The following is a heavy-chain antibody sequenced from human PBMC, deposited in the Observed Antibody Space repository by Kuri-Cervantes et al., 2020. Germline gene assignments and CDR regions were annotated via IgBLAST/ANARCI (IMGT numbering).Heavy chain of an antibody. D-gene: IGHD4-17*01. CDR1: GFTFSSYA. J-gene: IGHJ6*02. CDR3: ARDGIYGDYYYYGMDV. CDR2: ISGSGGST. V-gene: IGHV3-23*01. Sequence: GESLKISCAASGFTFSSYAMSWVRQAPGKGLEWVSAISGSGGSTYYADSVKGRFTISRDNSKDTLYLQMNSLRAEDTAVYYCARDGIYGDYYYYGMDVWGQGTTVTVSS.